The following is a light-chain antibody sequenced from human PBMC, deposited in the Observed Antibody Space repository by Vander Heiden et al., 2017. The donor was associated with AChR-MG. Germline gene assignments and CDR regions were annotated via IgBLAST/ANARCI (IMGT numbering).Light chain of an antibody. CDR1: SSDVSAYNY. CDR3: SSYTGSNNFL. V-gene: IGLV2-8*01. CDR2: DVT. Sequence: QSALTQPPSASGSPGQSVNIPCSGSSSDVSAYNYVYWYQKHPCKAPKRMIVDVTKRPSGVPDRFSGSKSGNTASLTVSGLQVEDEADYYCSSYTGSNNFLFGGGTKLTVL. J-gene: IGLJ2*01.